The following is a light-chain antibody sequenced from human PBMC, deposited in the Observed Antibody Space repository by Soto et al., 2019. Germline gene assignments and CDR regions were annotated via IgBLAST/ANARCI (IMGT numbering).Light chain of an antibody. CDR2: DAS. CDR3: QQYDNLPRWT. Sequence: DIQMTQSPSSLSASVGDRVTITCQASQDISNYLNWYQRKPGKAPKLLIYDASNLETGVPSRFSGSGSGTDFTFTISSLQPEDIATYYCQQYDNLPRWTFGQGTKLEIK. CDR1: QDISNY. V-gene: IGKV1-33*01. J-gene: IGKJ2*02.